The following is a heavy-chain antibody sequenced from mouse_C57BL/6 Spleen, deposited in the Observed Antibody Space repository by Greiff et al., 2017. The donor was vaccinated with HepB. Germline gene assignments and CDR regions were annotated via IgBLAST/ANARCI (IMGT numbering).Heavy chain of an antibody. Sequence: QVQLQQSGAELVRPGASVKLSCKASGYTFTDYYINWVKQRPGQGLEWIARIYPGSGNTYYNEKFKGKATLTAEKSSSTAYMQLSSLTSGDSAVYFCARDDGYSSYYFDYWGQGTTLTVSS. CDR2: IYPGSGNT. D-gene: IGHD2-3*01. J-gene: IGHJ2*01. V-gene: IGHV1-76*01. CDR3: ARDDGYSSYYFDY. CDR1: GYTFTDYY.